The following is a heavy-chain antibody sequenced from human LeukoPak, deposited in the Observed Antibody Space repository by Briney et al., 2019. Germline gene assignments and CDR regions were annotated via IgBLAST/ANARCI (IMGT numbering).Heavy chain of an antibody. J-gene: IGHJ6*04. D-gene: IGHD2-2*01. CDR2: IYHSGST. CDR3: ARGGYQLLPRVYYGMDV. V-gene: IGHV4-4*02. CDR1: GGSISSSNW. Sequence: SETLPLTCAVSGGSISSSNWWSWVRQPPGKGLEWIGEIYHSGSTNYNPSLKSRVTISVDKSKNQFSLKLSSVTAADTAVYYCARGGYQLLPRVYYGMDVRGKGTTVTVSS.